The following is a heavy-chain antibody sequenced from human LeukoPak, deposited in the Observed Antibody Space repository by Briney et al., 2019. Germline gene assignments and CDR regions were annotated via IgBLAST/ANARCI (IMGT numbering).Heavy chain of an antibody. Sequence: SETLSLTCAVYGGSFSGYYWSWIRQPPGKGLEWIGEINHSGSTNYNPSLKSRVTISVDTSKNQFSLKLSSVTAADTAVYYCARRGSPQYYFDYWGQGNLVTVSS. D-gene: IGHD3-16*01. J-gene: IGHJ4*02. CDR1: GGSFSGYY. CDR3: ARRGSPQYYFDY. V-gene: IGHV4-34*01. CDR2: INHSGST.